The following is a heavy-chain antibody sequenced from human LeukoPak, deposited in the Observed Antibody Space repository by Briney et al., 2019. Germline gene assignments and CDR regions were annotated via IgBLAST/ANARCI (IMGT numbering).Heavy chain of an antibody. Sequence: SETQSLTCSVYGGSFIGYFWTYIRQPPGKGLEWIGEISHRGSTSYNPSLKSRVTISRDTSKNQFSLRLTSVTAADTAVYYCARGSIYYGDSSAYFDYWGQGSLLTVSS. CDR3: ARGSIYYGDSSAYFDY. V-gene: IGHV4-34*01. CDR1: GGSFIGYF. D-gene: IGHD3-22*01. CDR2: ISHRGST. J-gene: IGHJ4*02.